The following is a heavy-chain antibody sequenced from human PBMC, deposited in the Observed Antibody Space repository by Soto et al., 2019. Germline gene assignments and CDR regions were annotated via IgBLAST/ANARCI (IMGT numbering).Heavy chain of an antibody. CDR1: GVTFSTHE. V-gene: IGHV1-69*01. CDR2: IIPVFDTA. D-gene: IGHD3-10*01. CDR3: ARDQFRHGSGSSYVTGWDF. J-gene: IGHJ4*02. Sequence: QVQLVQSGAEVKESGSSVKVSCKASGVTFSTHEFSWVRQAPGQGLEWMGGIIPVFDTAKYAQQFQGRVTITADEATSTAYMEINNLSSDDTGVYYCARDQFRHGSGSSYVTGWDFWGQGTLVTVSS.